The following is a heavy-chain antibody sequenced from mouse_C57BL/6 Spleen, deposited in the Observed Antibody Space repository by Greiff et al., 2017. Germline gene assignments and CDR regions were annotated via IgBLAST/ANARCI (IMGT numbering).Heavy chain of an antibody. J-gene: IGHJ1*03. CDR1: GYTFTSYW. Sequence: QVQLQQPGAELVMPGASVKLSCKASGYTFTSYWMHWVKQRPGQGLEWIGEIDPSDSYTNYNQKFKGKSTLTVDKSSSTAYMQLCSLTSEDSAVYYCARRGYYDYDVWYFDVWGTGTTVTVSS. V-gene: IGHV1-69*01. D-gene: IGHD2-4*01. CDR3: ARRGYYDYDVWYFDV. CDR2: IDPSDSYT.